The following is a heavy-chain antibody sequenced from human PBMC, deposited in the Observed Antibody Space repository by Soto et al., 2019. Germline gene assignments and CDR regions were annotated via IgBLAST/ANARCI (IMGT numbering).Heavy chain of an antibody. D-gene: IGHD3-16*01. Sequence: SETLSLTCTVSGGSINDYYWSWIRQPPGKALEWIGYGYHSVSIHYNPSLKTRVTISVDTSENQFSLRLSSVTAADTAVYYCARAFAGFGAYWYFDLWGRGTLVTAPQ. CDR3: ARAFAGFGAYWYFDL. V-gene: IGHV4-59*01. J-gene: IGHJ2*01. CDR1: GGSINDYY. CDR2: GYHSVSI.